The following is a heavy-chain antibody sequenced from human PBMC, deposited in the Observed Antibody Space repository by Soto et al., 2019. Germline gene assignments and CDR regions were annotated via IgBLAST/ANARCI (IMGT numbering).Heavy chain of an antibody. J-gene: IGHJ6*02. V-gene: IGHV3-33*01. CDR2: IWYDGSNK. CDR3: ARGENSSSAGLYYYYGMDV. CDR1: GFTFSSYG. Sequence: GGSLRLSCAASGFTFSSYGMHWVRQAPGKGLEWVAVIWYDGSNKYYADSVKGRFTISRDNSKNTLYLQMNSLRAEDTAVYYCARGENSSSAGLYYYYGMDVWGQGTTVTVS. D-gene: IGHD6-6*01.